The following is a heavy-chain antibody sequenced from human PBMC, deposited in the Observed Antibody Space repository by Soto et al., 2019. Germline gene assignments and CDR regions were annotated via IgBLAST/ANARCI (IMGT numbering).Heavy chain of an antibody. CDR2: IHYNGNT. CDR1: GDSISTYS. V-gene: IGHV4-59*01. J-gene: IGHJ5*02. D-gene: IGHD1-26*01. CDR3: AKEIVGAPGWFDP. Sequence: GDSISTYSWRWVRQPPGKGLEWIGNIHYNGNTKYSPSLKSRVTMSVDTSKNHFSLKLISVTTADTAVYYCAKEIVGAPGWFDPWGQGTLVTVSS.